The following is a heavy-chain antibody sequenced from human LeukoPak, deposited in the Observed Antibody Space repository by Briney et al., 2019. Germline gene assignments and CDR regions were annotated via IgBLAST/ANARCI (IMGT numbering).Heavy chain of an antibody. J-gene: IGHJ6*02. D-gene: IGHD2-2*01. V-gene: IGHV1-18*01. CDR2: ISAYNGNT. CDR1: GYTFTSYG. Sequence: GASVKVSCKASGYTFTSYGISWVRQAPGQGLEWMGWISAYNGNTNYAQKLQGRVTMTTDTSTSTAYMELRSLRSDDTAVYYCARIVVPAASNYYYGMDVWGRGTTVTVSS. CDR3: ARIVVPAASNYYYGMDV.